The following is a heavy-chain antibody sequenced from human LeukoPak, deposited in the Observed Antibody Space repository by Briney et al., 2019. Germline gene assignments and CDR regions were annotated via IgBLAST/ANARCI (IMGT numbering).Heavy chain of an antibody. J-gene: IGHJ4*02. V-gene: IGHV3-30*18. CDR1: GFIFSSYG. Sequence: PGRSLRLSCAASGFIFSSYGMYWVRQAPGKGLEWVAIISYDGNDKYYADSVKGRFSISRDNSRNTLYLQMNSLRAEDTAVYYCAKDVRGYSSSWPLDYWGQGTLVTVSS. CDR3: AKDVRGYSSSWPLDY. D-gene: IGHD6-13*01. CDR2: ISYDGNDK.